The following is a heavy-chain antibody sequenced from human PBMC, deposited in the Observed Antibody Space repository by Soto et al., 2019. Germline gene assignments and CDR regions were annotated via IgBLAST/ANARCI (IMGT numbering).Heavy chain of an antibody. CDR1: GGSISSGGYY. J-gene: IGHJ5*02. CDR2: IYYSGST. CDR3: ARDGEGGWFDP. V-gene: IGHV4-31*03. Sequence: PSETLSLTCTVSGGSISSGGYYWSWIRQHPGKGLEWIGYIYYSGSTYYNPSLKSRVTISVDTSKNQFSLKLSSVTAADTAVYYCARDGEGGWFDPWGQGTLVTVSS. D-gene: IGHD3-16*01.